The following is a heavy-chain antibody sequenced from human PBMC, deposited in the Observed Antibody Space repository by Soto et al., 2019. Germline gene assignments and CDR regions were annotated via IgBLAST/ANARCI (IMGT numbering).Heavy chain of an antibody. CDR1: GFTVSNNY. J-gene: IGHJ4*02. CDR2: IYSGGDT. CDR3: AKDGLCPYYYDSSGYPYY. Sequence: PGGSLRLSCAVSGFTVSNNYINWFRQAPGKGLEWVSVIYSGGDTYYADSVKGRFTISRDNSKNTLYLQMNSLGAEDTAVYYCAKDGLCPYYYDSSGYPYYWGQGTLVTVSS. D-gene: IGHD3-22*01. V-gene: IGHV3-53*01.